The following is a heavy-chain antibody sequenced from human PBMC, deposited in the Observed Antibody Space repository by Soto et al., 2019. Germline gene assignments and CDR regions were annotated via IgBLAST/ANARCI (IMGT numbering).Heavy chain of an antibody. Sequence: GGSLRLSCAASGFTFSSYGMHWVRQAPGKGLEWVAVISYDGSNKYYADSVKGRFTISRDNSKNTLYLQMNSLRAEDTAEYYCAKGGDSSSWSYYYYYMDVWGKGTTVTVSS. V-gene: IGHV3-30*18. CDR1: GFTFSSYG. J-gene: IGHJ6*03. CDR2: ISYDGSNK. D-gene: IGHD6-13*01. CDR3: AKGGDSSSWSYYYYYMDV.